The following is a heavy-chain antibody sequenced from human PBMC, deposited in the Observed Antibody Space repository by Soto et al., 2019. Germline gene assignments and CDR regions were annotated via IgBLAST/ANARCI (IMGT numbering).Heavy chain of an antibody. CDR1: AYTFTSQW. V-gene: IGHV5-51*01. D-gene: IGHD3-10*01. CDR2: IYPGDSDT. J-gene: IGHJ3*02. CDR3: ARPSGLGDAFDI. Sequence: GESLNISCKGSAYTFTSQWIRWVRQMPGKGLEWMGIIYPGDSDTRYSPSFQGQVTISADKSIGTAYLQWSSLQASDTAMYYCARPSGLGDAFDIWGRGTMVTVSS.